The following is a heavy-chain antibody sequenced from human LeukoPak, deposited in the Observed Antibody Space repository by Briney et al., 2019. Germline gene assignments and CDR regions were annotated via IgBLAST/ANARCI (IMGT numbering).Heavy chain of an antibody. CDR3: ARGRDGYNGDY. V-gene: IGHV3-21*01. Sequence: GGSLRLSCAASGFTFTSYSMNWVRQAPGKGLEWVSSISTSGTYIYYADSVKGRFTISRDNAKNSLDLQMGSLRAEDTAVYYCARGRDGYNGDYWGQGTLVTVSS. D-gene: IGHD5-24*01. CDR2: ISTSGTYI. CDR1: GFTFTSYS. J-gene: IGHJ4*02.